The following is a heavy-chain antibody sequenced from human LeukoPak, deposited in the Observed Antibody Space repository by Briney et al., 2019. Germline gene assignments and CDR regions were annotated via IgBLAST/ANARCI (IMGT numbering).Heavy chain of an antibody. Sequence: SETLSLTCTVSGGSISSSSYYWGWIRQPPGKGLEWIGGIYYSGSTYYNPSLKSRVTISVDTSKNQFSLKLSSVTAADTAVYYCARHQRGRIAAAGYFDYWGQGTLVTVSS. CDR2: IYYSGST. V-gene: IGHV4-39*01. J-gene: IGHJ4*02. D-gene: IGHD6-13*01. CDR1: GGSISSSSYY. CDR3: ARHQRGRIAAAGYFDY.